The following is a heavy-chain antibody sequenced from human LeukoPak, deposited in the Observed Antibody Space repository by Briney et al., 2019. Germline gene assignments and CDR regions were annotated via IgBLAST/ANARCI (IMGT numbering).Heavy chain of an antibody. CDR2: ISRSGSTI. Sequence: PGGSLRLSCAASGFTFSSYEMNWVRQAPGKGLEWVSYISRSGSTIYYADSVKGRFTISRDNAKNSLYLQMNSLRAEDTAVYYCAREGQWLASYWGQGTLVTVSS. J-gene: IGHJ4*02. D-gene: IGHD6-19*01. CDR3: AREGQWLASY. CDR1: GFTFSSYE. V-gene: IGHV3-48*03.